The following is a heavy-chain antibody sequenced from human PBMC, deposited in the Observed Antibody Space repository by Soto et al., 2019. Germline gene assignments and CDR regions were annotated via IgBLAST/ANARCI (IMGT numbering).Heavy chain of an antibody. CDR3: ERDYGGSEAPV. D-gene: IGHD3-10*01. CDR1: GFTFRSYD. V-gene: IGHV3-33*01. Sequence: QVQLVESGGGVVQPGGSLRLSCAASGFTFRSYDMHWVRQAPGKGLEWVALIWYDGSNKYYADSVKGRLTISRDNSKNTLYLQINSLRAEDTAVYYCERDYGGSEAPVWGQGTTVNVSS. CDR2: IWYDGSNK. J-gene: IGHJ6*02.